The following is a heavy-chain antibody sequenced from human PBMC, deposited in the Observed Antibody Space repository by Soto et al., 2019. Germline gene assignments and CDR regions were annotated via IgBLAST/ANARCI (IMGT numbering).Heavy chain of an antibody. D-gene: IGHD2-15*01. V-gene: IGHV3-30-3*01. CDR1: GFTFRNYA. J-gene: IGHJ6*02. CDR3: ARGDREDIAVVIGVRPGEYGVDV. Sequence: QVQLVESGGGVVQPGRSLRLSCAASGFTFRNYAMHWVRQAPGKGLECVAVISYDGGNKFYRDYVKGRFTISRDNSKNTLYLQINSLRYEDTAVYYCARGDREDIAVVIGVRPGEYGVDVWGQGTTCTVSS. CDR2: ISYDGGNK.